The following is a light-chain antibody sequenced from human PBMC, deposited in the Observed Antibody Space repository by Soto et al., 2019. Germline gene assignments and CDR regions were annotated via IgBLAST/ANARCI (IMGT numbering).Light chain of an antibody. Sequence: AIQMTQSPSSLSASVGDRVTITCRASQGIRNDLDWFQQKPGKAPKLLIYAASNLHRGVPARFSGSGSGTDFTLTISSLQPEDFATYYCLQKYFYPYTFGPGTKVDIK. CDR3: LQKYFYPYT. V-gene: IGKV1-6*01. CDR2: AAS. CDR1: QGIRND. J-gene: IGKJ3*01.